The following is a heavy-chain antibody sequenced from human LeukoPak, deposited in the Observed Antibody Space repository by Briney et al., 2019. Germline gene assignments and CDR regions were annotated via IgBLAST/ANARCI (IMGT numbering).Heavy chain of an antibody. CDR1: GFTFADFT. CDR2: IRSNVYGGTT. Sequence: GGSLRLSCTASGFTFADFTVRWFRQSPGQGLEWVGFIRSNVYGGTTEHAASVEARFTISRDDSNSIAYLQMNSLKTEDTAVYYCTRGSGRYVMVDWWGQGTLVTVSS. CDR3: TRGSGRYVMVDW. D-gene: IGHD6-19*01. J-gene: IGHJ4*02. V-gene: IGHV3-49*03.